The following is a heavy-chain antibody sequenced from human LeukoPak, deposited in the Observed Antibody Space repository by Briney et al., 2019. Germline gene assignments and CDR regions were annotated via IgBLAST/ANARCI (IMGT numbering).Heavy chain of an antibody. CDR1: GGSISSSSYY. CDR3: ARRGVYSSSSRGAFDY. Sequence: SETMSLTCTVSGGSISSSSYYWGWIRQPPGKGLEWIGSIYYSGSTYYNPSLKSRVTISVDTSKNQFSLRLSSVTAADRAVYYCARRGVYSSSSRGAFDYWGQGTLVTVSS. J-gene: IGHJ4*02. D-gene: IGHD6-6*01. CDR2: IYYSGST. V-gene: IGHV4-39*01.